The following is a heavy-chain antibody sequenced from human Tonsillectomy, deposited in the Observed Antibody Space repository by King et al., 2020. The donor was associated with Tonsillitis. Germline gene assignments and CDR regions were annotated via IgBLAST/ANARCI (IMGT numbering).Heavy chain of an antibody. Sequence: QLQESGPGLVKPSETLSLTCTVSGGSISSYYWSWIRQPPGKGLEWIGYIYYSGSTNYNPSLKSRVTISVDTSKNQFPLKLSSVTAADTAVYYCARQGNDYGDYVHFDYWGQGTLVTGSS. V-gene: IGHV4-59*08. CDR3: ARQGNDYGDYVHFDY. D-gene: IGHD4-17*01. J-gene: IGHJ4*02. CDR1: GGSISSYY. CDR2: IYYSGST.